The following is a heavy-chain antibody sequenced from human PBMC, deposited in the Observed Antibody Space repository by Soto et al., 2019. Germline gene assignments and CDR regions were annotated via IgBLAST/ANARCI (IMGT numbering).Heavy chain of an antibody. CDR1: GGSISIYY. J-gene: IGHJ5*02. Sequence: SETLSLTCTVSGGSISIYYWSWIRQPPGKGLEWIGYIYYSGSTNYNPSLKSRVTISVDTSKNQFSLKLSSVTAADTAVYYCARVISSSMVNWFDPWGQGTLVTVSS. V-gene: IGHV4-59*01. CDR3: ARVISSSMVNWFDP. CDR2: IYYSGST. D-gene: IGHD6-13*01.